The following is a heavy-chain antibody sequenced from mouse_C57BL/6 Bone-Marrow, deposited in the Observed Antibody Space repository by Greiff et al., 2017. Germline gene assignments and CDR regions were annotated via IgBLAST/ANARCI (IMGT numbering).Heavy chain of an antibody. CDR2: IYPRSGNT. V-gene: IGHV1-81*01. J-gene: IGHJ4*01. CDR3: ARGSWLLEMDY. CDR1: GYTFTSYG. D-gene: IGHD2-3*01. Sequence: QVQLQQSGAELARPGASVKLSCKASGYTFTSYGISWVKQRTGQGLEWIGEIYPRSGNTYYNEKFKGKDTLTEDKSSSTAYMELRSLTSEDSAVYFCARGSWLLEMDYWGQGTSVTVSS.